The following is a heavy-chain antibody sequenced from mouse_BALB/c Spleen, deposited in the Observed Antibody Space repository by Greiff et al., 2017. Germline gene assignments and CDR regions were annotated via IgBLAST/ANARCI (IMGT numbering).Heavy chain of an antibody. V-gene: IGHV3-8*02. CDR2: ISYSGST. D-gene: IGHD2-2*01. J-gene: IGHJ4*01. Sequence: VQLKESGPSLVKPSQTLSLTCSVTGDSITSGYWNWIRKFPGNKLEYMGYISYSGSTYYNPSLKSRISITRDTSKNQYYLQLNSVTTEDTATYYCASRYGYDGGYAMDYWGQGTSVTVSS. CDR3: ASRYGYDGGYAMDY. CDR1: GDSITSGY.